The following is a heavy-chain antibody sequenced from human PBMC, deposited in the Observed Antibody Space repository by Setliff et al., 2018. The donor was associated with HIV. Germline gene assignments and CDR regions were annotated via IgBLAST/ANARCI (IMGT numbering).Heavy chain of an antibody. V-gene: IGHV1-46*01. Sequence: ASVKVSCKASGYTFTSYYMHWVRQAPGQGLEWMGIINPSGGSTSYAQKFQGRVTMTRDTSTSTVYMELSRLRSDDTAVYYCARESFGSYYGSGSYNSPSPYYYYGMDVWGQGTTVTVSS. CDR2: INPSGGST. D-gene: IGHD3-10*01. CDR1: GYTFTSYY. J-gene: IGHJ6*02. CDR3: ARESFGSYYGSGSYNSPSPYYYYGMDV.